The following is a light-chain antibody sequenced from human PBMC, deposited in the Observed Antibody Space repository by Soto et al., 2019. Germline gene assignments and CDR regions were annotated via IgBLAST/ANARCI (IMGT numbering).Light chain of an antibody. CDR3: HRGFT. Sequence: DIQMTQSPSTLSASVGDRVTITCRASQSISSWLAWYQQKPGKAPKLLIYKASSLESGVPSRFSGSGSGTEFTLTISSLQPDDFATYYCHRGFTFGPGTKVDIK. CDR2: KAS. CDR1: QSISSW. V-gene: IGKV1-5*03. J-gene: IGKJ3*01.